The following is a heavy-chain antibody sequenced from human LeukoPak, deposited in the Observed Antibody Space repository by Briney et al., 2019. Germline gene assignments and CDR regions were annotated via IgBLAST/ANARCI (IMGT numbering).Heavy chain of an antibody. Sequence: GGSLRLSCAASGFTVSSNYMSWVRQTPGKGLEWVSVIYSGGSTYYADSVKGRFTISRDNSKNTLYLQMDSLRADDTAVYYCARDRMTGGLDYWGQGTLVAVSS. CDR3: ARDRMTGGLDY. CDR2: IYSGGST. J-gene: IGHJ4*02. CDR1: GFTVSSNY. V-gene: IGHV3-53*01. D-gene: IGHD3-9*01.